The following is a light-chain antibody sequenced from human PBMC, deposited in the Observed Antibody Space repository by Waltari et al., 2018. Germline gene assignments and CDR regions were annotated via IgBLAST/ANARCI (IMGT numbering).Light chain of an antibody. CDR2: GVS. V-gene: IGKV3-20*01. J-gene: IGKJ1*01. CDR1: QSVSRA. Sequence: IVLTQSPGPLALPPGERATPPCRASQSVSRALTWYQQKPGQAPRLLIYGVSTRATGIPYRFSGSGSGIDFSLTISRLEPDDFAVYYCQHYLRLPVTFGQGTTVEI. CDR3: QHYLRLPVT.